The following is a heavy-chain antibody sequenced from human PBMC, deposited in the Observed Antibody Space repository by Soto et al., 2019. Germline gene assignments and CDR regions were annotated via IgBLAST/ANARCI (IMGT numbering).Heavy chain of an antibody. J-gene: IGHJ4*02. CDR2: INPNSGGT. CDR1: GYTFTGYY. D-gene: IGHD4-17*01. V-gene: IGHV1-2*04. CDR3: ARSEPTGMPGAVTTPYFDY. Sequence: ASVKVSCKASGYTFTGYYMHWVRQAPGQGLEWMGWINPNSGGTNYAQKFQGWVTMTRDTSISTAYMELSRLRSDGTAVYYCARSEPTGMPGAVTTPYFDYWGQGTLVTVSS.